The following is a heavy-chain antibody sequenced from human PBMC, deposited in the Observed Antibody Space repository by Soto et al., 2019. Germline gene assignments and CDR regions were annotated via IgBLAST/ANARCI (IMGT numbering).Heavy chain of an antibody. D-gene: IGHD3-22*01. V-gene: IGHV2-5*02. CDR1: GFSLSTSGVG. CDR3: ALLTYYYDSSGYYSSAEYFQH. Sequence: QITLKESGPTLVKPTQTLTLTCTFSGFSLSTSGVGVGWIRQPPGKALEWLALIYWDDDKRYSPSLKSRLTITKDTSKNQVVLTMTNMDPMDTATYYCALLTYYYDSSGYYSSAEYFQHWGQGTLVTVSS. J-gene: IGHJ1*01. CDR2: IYWDDDK.